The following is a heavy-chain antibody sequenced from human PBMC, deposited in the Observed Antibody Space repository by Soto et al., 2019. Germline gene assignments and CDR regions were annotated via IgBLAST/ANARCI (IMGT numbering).Heavy chain of an antibody. CDR3: ARGIQLLAYRAFHF. V-gene: IGHV5-10-1*01. CDR2: IDPSDSYT. J-gene: IGHJ3*01. D-gene: IGHD1-1*01. CDR1: GYNFTTLR. Sequence: ESLKISCKGSGYNFTTLRNSWVRQVPGKGLEWMGRIDPSDSYTNYSPSFQGHVTISTDRSISSAYLQWRGLRASDTAMYYCARGIQLLAYRAFHFWGQRPVVTVS.